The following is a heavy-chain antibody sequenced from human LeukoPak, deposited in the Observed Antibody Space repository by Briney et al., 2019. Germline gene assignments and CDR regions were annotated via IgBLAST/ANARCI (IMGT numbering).Heavy chain of an antibody. CDR1: GYTFTSYD. CDR2: MNPNSGNT. D-gene: IGHD3-10*01. Sequence: ASVKVSCKASGYTFTSYDINWVRQATGQGLEWMGWMNPNSGNTGYAQKFQGRVTMTRNTSISTAYMELSSLRSEDTAVYYCARGARRVVRGVISHYFDYWGQGTLVTVSS. J-gene: IGHJ4*02. V-gene: IGHV1-8*01. CDR3: ARGARRVVRGVISHYFDY.